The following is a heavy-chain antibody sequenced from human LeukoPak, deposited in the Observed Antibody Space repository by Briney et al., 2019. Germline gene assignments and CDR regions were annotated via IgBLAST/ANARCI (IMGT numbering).Heavy chain of an antibody. Sequence: SETLSLTCSVSGDSISTSSSYWGWIRQPPGKGLEWIGSIYYSGSTYYNTSLKSRVTISVDTSKNQFSLKLNSVTAADTAVYYCARLSDSSDYATFDYWGQGTLVTVSS. V-gene: IGHV4-39*01. CDR2: IYYSGST. CDR1: GDSISTSSSY. J-gene: IGHJ4*02. CDR3: ARLSDSSDYATFDY. D-gene: IGHD3-22*01.